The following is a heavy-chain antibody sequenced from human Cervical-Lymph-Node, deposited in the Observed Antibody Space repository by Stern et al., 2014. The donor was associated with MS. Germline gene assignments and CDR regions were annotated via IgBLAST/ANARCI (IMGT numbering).Heavy chain of an antibody. V-gene: IGHV1-69*01. CDR3: ALRRSYYVY. Sequence: QVQLVQSGSEVKKPGSSVKVSCKPSGDTFSSYALSWVRKAPGQGLEWVGGLIPFFGATRYAQKLQGRVTIPPEESTGTAFMELRNLTSDDTAVYYCALRRSYYVYWGQGTLISVSS. J-gene: IGHJ4*02. CDR1: GDTFSSYA. CDR2: LIPFFGAT. D-gene: IGHD4-11*01.